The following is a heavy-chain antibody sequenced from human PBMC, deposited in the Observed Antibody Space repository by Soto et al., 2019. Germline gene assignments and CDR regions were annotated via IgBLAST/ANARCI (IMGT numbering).Heavy chain of an antibody. Sequence: LRLSCEGSGFTFSDYYISWIRQAPGKGLEWISYSSNSGTFSRYADSVKGRFSISRDNTKNLLYLQMNSLRAEDTAVYYCARSGDNYNRLDYWGQGTPLTVS. CDR2: SSNSGTFS. CDR1: GFTFSDYY. CDR3: ARSGDNYNRLDY. J-gene: IGHJ4*02. V-gene: IGHV3-11*06. D-gene: IGHD1-1*01.